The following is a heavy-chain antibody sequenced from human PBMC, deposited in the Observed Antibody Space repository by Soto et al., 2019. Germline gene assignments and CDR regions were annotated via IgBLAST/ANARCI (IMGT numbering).Heavy chain of an antibody. CDR3: ARDPDTSILWFGELLSSFDY. D-gene: IGHD3-10*01. Sequence: PGGSLRLSCAASGFTFSSYAMHWVRQAPGKGLEWVEVISYDGSNKYYAVSVKGRFTISRDNSKNTLYLQMNSLRAEDTAVYYCARDPDTSILWFGELLSSFDYWGQGTLVTVSS. J-gene: IGHJ4*02. CDR1: GFTFSSYA. V-gene: IGHV3-30-3*01. CDR2: ISYDGSNK.